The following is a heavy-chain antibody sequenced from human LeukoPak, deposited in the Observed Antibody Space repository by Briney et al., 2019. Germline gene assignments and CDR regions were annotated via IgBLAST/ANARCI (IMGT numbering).Heavy chain of an antibody. J-gene: IGHJ4*02. V-gene: IGHV4-34*01. CDR3: ARGHGGWYLARSFDY. CDR1: GGSFSGYY. CDR2: INHSGST. Sequence: SETLSLTCAVYGGSFSGYYWSWIRQPPGKGLEWIGEINHSGSTNYNPSLKSRVTISVDTSKDQFSLKLSSVTAADTAVYYCARGHGGWYLARSFDYWGQGTLVTVSS. D-gene: IGHD6-19*01.